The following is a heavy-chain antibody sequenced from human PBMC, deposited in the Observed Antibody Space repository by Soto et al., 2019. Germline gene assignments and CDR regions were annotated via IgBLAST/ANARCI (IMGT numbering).Heavy chain of an antibody. Sequence: QCLTSICTTSGNRVVWISVVCNSLRKNPSRGLEWLGRTYYRSKWYNDYAVSVKSRITINPDTSKNQFSLQLNSVTPEDTAVYYCARGLVPAAGLGTDDWCQGTTVTGYS. D-gene: IGHD2-2*01. CDR3: ARGLVPAAGLGTDD. CDR2: TYYRSKWYN. CDR1: GNRVVWISVV. J-gene: IGHJ6*02. V-gene: IGHV6-1*01.